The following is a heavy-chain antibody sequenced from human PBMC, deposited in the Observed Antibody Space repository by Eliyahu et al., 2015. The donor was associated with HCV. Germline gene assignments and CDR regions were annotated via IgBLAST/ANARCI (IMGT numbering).Heavy chain of an antibody. Sequence: QVQLQQWGAGLLKPSETLSLTCAVYGGSFSGYYWSWIRQPPGKGLEWIGEINHSGSTNYNPSLKSRVTISVDTSKNQFSLKLSSVTAADTAVYYCARAAGVTTIFGVVIRGPYYYYGMDVWGQGTTVTVSS. CDR2: INHSGST. CDR3: ARAAGVTTIFGVVIRGPYYYYGMDV. CDR1: GGSFSGYY. J-gene: IGHJ6*02. V-gene: IGHV4-34*01. D-gene: IGHD3-3*01.